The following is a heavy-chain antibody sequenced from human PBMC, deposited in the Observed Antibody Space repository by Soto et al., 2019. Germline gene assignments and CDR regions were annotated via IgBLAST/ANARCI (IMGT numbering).Heavy chain of an antibody. D-gene: IGHD6-6*01. Sequence: EVRLVESGGGLVQPGGSLRLSCAASEFTFGSDWQNWVRRAPGKGLEWVANMNPDGTEEYYVASRKGRFTISRDDADNSLYLQIDSLRAQDAALYYCARGSSSSFAHWGQGTLVTVSS. J-gene: IGHJ4*02. CDR2: MNPDGTEE. CDR3: ARGSSSSFAH. V-gene: IGHV3-7*01. CDR1: EFTFGSDW.